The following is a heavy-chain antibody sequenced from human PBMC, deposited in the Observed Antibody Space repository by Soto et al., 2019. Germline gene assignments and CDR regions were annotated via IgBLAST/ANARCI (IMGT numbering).Heavy chain of an antibody. CDR2: VSYDGSNK. CDR3: AKGYSRSHVDIVATPPFDY. V-gene: IGHV3-30*18. Sequence: GGSLRLSCAASGFTFSSYGMHWVRQAPGKGLEWVAVVSYDGSNKYYADSVKGRFTISRDNSKNTLYLQMNSLRAEDTAVYYCAKGYSRSHVDIVATPPFDYWGQGTLVTVSS. J-gene: IGHJ4*02. D-gene: IGHD5-12*01. CDR1: GFTFSSYG.